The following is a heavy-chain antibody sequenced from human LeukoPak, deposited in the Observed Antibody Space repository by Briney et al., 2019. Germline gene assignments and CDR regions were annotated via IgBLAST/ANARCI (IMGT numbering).Heavy chain of an antibody. CDR1: GFTFSSYG. V-gene: IGHV3-48*04. CDR2: ISSSGSTI. CDR3: ASVTLPDYSGDY. D-gene: IGHD4-11*01. J-gene: IGHJ4*02. Sequence: GGSLRLSCAASGFTFSSYGMHWVRQAPGKGLEWVSYISSSGSTIYYADSVKGRFTISRDNAKNSLYLQMNSLRAEDTAVYYCASVTLPDYSGDYWGQGTLVTVSS.